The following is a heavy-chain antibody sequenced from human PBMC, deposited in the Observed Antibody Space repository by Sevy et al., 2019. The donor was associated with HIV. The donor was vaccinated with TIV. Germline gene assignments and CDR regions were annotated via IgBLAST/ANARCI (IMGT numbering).Heavy chain of an antibody. D-gene: IGHD3-16*01. V-gene: IGHV3-7*01. J-gene: IGHJ4*02. CDR3: ALETFGRFDF. Sequence: GGSLRLSCAASGFTFSANWMNWVRQAPGKGLEWVANIKADGSDKHYVDSVEGRFTISRDNAKNLLFLQMNSLRVEDTAVYYCALETFGRFDFWGQGTLVTVSS. CDR1: GFTFSANW. CDR2: IKADGSDK.